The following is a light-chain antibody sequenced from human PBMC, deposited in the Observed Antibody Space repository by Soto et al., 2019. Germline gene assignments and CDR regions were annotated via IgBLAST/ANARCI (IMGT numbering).Light chain of an antibody. V-gene: IGKV3-20*01. CDR2: ASS. Sequence: IVLTQSPGTLSLSPGERATLSCRASQSVGSNFFAWYQQKRGQAPRILIYASSNRASGIPDRFSGSGSGSHFTLTISRLEPEDFAVYYCQQYGSPPWAFGQGTRVEI. CDR1: QSVGSNF. CDR3: QQYGSPPWA. J-gene: IGKJ1*01.